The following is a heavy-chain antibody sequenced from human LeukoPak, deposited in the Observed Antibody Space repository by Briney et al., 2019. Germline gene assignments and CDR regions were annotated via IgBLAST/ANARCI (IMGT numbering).Heavy chain of an antibody. J-gene: IGHJ4*02. Sequence: ASVKVSCKVSGYTLTELSMHWVRQAPGKGLEWMGGFDPEDGETIYAQKFQGRVTMTEDTSTDTAYMELSSLRSEDTAVYYCATAPRIALMVYAWYFDYWGQGTLVTVSS. V-gene: IGHV1-24*01. CDR2: FDPEDGET. D-gene: IGHD2-8*01. CDR1: GYTLTELS. CDR3: ATAPRIALMVYAWYFDY.